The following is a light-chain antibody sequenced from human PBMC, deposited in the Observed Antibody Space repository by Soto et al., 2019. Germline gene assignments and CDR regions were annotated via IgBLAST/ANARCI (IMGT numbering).Light chain of an antibody. Sequence: QSALTQPASVSGSPGQSITMSCTGTSSDVGGYNYISWYQQHPGKAPKLMIYEVSNRPSGVSNRFSGSKSGNTASLTISGLQAADEADYYCSSYTSTSTLVFGGGTKVTVL. J-gene: IGLJ2*01. CDR1: SSDVGGYNY. CDR2: EVS. V-gene: IGLV2-14*01. CDR3: SSYTSTSTLV.